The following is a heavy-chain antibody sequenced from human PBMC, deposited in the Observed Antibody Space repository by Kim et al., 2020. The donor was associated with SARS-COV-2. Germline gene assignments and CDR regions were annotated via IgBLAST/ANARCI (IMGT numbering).Heavy chain of an antibody. CDR2: ISNGGTEK. CDR3: TTGGGWGSDD. J-gene: IGHJ4*02. D-gene: IGHD7-27*01. Sequence: GGSLRLSCAVSGFRFSAHWMGWVRQAPEKGLEWVAVISNGGTEKHHADSVKGRFSVSRDDAHNSLYLEMNNLGPEDTAVYYCTTGGGWGSDDWGQGTLV. V-gene: IGHV3-7*01. CDR1: GFRFSAHW.